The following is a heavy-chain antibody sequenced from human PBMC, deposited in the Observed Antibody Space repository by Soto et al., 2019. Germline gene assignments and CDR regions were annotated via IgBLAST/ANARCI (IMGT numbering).Heavy chain of an antibody. J-gene: IGHJ4*02. Sequence: SETLSLTCTVSGCSISTYYWSWFRQPPGKGLEWIGYIYYSGSTNYNPSLKSRLTISVDKSKNQFSLKLTSVTAADTAVYYCARARATIAAAAIFDCWGQGTLVTVSS. V-gene: IGHV4-59*12. CDR2: IYYSGST. CDR3: ARARATIAAAAIFDC. CDR1: GCSISTYY. D-gene: IGHD6-13*01.